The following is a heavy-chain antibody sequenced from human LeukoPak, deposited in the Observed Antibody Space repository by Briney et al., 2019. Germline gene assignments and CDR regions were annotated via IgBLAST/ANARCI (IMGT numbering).Heavy chain of an antibody. J-gene: IGHJ4*02. V-gene: IGHV1-46*01. CDR1: VYTFTSYY. CDR2: INPSGGST. D-gene: IGHD2-21*02. Sequence: ASVTVSFKSSVYTFTSYYMHWVRQAPGQGLEWMGIINPSGGSTTYAQKFQGRLTMTRDTSTSTVYMELSSLRSEDTAVYYCARPQGAYCGGDCYLDYWGQGTLVTVSS. CDR3: ARPQGAYCGGDCYLDY.